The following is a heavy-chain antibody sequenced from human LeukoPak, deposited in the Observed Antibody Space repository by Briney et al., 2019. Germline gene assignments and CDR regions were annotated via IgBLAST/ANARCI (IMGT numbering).Heavy chain of an antibody. D-gene: IGHD1-14*01. Sequence: SETLSLTCTVSGASIHDDHFTWIRQPPGRGLEWIGFVYYRGSAKYNPSLESRVTISVDTSKKQISLILKSVTAADTAVYYCARAAPKGGTGSRVDYWGQGTLVTVSS. V-gene: IGHV4-59*12. J-gene: IGHJ4*02. CDR3: ARAAPKGGTGSRVDY. CDR2: VYYRGSA. CDR1: GASIHDDH.